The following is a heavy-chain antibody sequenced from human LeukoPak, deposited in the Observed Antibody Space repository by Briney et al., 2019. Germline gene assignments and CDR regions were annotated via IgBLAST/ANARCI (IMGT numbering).Heavy chain of an antibody. CDR3: ARVVGYCSSTSCPWDYYYYGMDV. CDR1: GGTFSSYA. D-gene: IGHD2-2*01. CDR2: NIPIFGTA. V-gene: IGHV1-69*13. Sequence: ASVKVSCKASGGTFSSYAISWVRQAPGQGLEWMGGNIPIFGTANYAQKFQGRVTITADESTSTAYMELSSLRSEDTAVYYCARVVGYCSSTSCPWDYYYYGMDVWGQGTTVTVSS. J-gene: IGHJ6*02.